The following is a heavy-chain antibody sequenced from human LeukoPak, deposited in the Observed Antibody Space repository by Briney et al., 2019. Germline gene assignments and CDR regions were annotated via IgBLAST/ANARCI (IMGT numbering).Heavy chain of an antibody. CDR1: GGTFSSYA. CDR3: ARDGSGGGGYFDY. CDR2: IIPIFGTA. Sequence: SVKVSCKASGGTFSSYAISWVRQAPGQGLEWMGGIIPIFGTANYAQKFQGRVIMTTDTSTSTAYMELMSLRSDDTAVFYCARDGSGGGGYFDYWGQGTLVIVSS. V-gene: IGHV1-69*05. D-gene: IGHD6-19*01. J-gene: IGHJ4*02.